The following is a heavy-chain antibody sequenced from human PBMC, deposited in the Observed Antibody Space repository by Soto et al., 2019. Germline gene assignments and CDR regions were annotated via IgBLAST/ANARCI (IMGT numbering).Heavy chain of an antibody. J-gene: IGHJ3*02. CDR2: IYWDDDN. CDR1: GFSLSTSGVG. D-gene: IGHD3-9*01. Sequence: QITLKESGPTLVKPTQTLTLTCTFSGFSLSTSGVGVGWIRQPPEKALEWLALIYWDDDNRYSPSLKSRLTSTQNTPKHQVVVTMTNMDPVDTPTYSCAHARRRYDAFDIWGQGTMVTVSS. CDR3: AHARRRYDAFDI. V-gene: IGHV2-5*02.